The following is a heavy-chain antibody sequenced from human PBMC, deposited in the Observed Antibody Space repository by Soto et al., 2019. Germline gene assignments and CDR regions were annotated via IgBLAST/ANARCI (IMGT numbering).Heavy chain of an antibody. CDR1: GFTFSSYA. CDR2: ISGSGGST. J-gene: IGHJ4*02. D-gene: IGHD3-3*01. Sequence: GGSLRLSCAASGFTFSSYAMSWVRQAPGKGLEWVSAISGSGGSTYYADSVKGRFTISRDNSKNTLYLQMNSLRAEDTAVYYCANVIPGSAPEYYDFWSGVEGNFDYWGQGTLVTVSS. CDR3: ANVIPGSAPEYYDFWSGVEGNFDY. V-gene: IGHV3-23*01.